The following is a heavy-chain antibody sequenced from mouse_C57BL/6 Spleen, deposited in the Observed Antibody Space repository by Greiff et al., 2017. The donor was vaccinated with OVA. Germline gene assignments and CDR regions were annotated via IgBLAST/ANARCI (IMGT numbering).Heavy chain of an antibody. CDR1: GFTFSNYW. CDR3: TGDGYSFAY. V-gene: IGHV6-3*01. D-gene: IGHD2-3*01. Sequence: EVQLVESGGGLVQPGGSMKLSCVASGFTFSNYWMNWVRQSPEKGLEWVAQIRLKSDNYATHYAESVKGRFTISRDDSKSSVYLQMNNLRAEDTGIYYCTGDGYSFAYWGQGTLVTVSA. J-gene: IGHJ3*01. CDR2: IRLKSDNYAT.